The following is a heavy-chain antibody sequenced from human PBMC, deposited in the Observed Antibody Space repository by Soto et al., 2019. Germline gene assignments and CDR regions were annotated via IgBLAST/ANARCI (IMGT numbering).Heavy chain of an antibody. Sequence: EVQLVESGGGLMQPGGSLTLPCAASGFTLTTNYVSWVRQAPGKGLEYVAGFDNNGEPYYAGSVKGRFTLSRDNSKNTVYLLLSSLRVEDTALYFCARDPKTGFFDYWGQGTLVTVSS. CDR3: ARDPKTGFFDY. D-gene: IGHD3-9*01. CDR1: GFTLTTNY. V-gene: IGHV3-53*01. CDR2: FDNNGEP. J-gene: IGHJ4*02.